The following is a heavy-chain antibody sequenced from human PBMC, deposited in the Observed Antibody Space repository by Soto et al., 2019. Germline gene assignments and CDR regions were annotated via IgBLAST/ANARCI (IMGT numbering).Heavy chain of an antibody. CDR3: AKDAVYDDGVWLPDY. V-gene: IGHV3-23*01. Sequence: EVQLLESGGGLVQPGGSLRLSCVVSGFTFSTRAMMWVRQAPGKGLEWVSGIVGSGDAFHADSVKGRFTISKDNSKNTLYLQMNGLRAEDTAVYFCAKDAVYDDGVWLPDYWGQGTLVTVSS. D-gene: IGHD4-17*01. CDR1: GFTFSTRA. J-gene: IGHJ4*02. CDR2: IVGSGDA.